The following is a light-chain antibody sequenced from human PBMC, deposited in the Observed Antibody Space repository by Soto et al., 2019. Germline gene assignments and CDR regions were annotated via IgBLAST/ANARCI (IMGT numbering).Light chain of an antibody. CDR2: RSS. V-gene: IGKV1-5*03. CDR3: QQYQTYGT. Sequence: DIQMTQSPSTLSASVGDRVTITCRASQSVGGGLAWYQQKPGKAPKLLIFRSSDLQSGVPSRFRGGGSETEYTRTIGSLQPEDGATDGCQQYQTYGTVGQGTKGEIK. J-gene: IGKJ1*01. CDR1: QSVGGG.